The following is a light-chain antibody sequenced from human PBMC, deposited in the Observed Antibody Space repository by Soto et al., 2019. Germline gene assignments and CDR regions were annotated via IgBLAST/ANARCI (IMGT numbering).Light chain of an antibody. CDR1: QSVSIY. Sequence: EIVLTQSPATLSLSPGERATLSCRTSQSVSIYLAWYQQKPGQAPRLLIYGATNRATGIPDRFSGSGSGTDFTLTISRLEPEDFAVYYCQQYGSSGTFGHGTKVDVK. V-gene: IGKV3-20*01. CDR3: QQYGSSGT. J-gene: IGKJ1*01. CDR2: GAT.